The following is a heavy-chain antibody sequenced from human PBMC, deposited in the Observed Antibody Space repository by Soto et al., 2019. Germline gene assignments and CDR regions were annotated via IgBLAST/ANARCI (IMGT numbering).Heavy chain of an antibody. Sequence: QITLKESGPTLVKPTHTLTLTCTFSGFSFSTSGVGVGWIRQPPGKALEWLALIYWDDNKRYSPSLKSRLTITKDTSKNQVVLTMSNMEPVETATYYCAHERATYYYDSSGYYCDYWGQGTLVTVSS. V-gene: IGHV2-5*02. D-gene: IGHD3-22*01. CDR1: GFSFSTSGVG. CDR3: AHERATYYYDSSGYYCDY. CDR2: IYWDDNK. J-gene: IGHJ4*02.